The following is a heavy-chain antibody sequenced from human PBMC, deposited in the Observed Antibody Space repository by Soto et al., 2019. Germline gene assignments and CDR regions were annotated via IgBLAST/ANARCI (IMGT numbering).Heavy chain of an antibody. CDR1: GGTFSSYA. Sequence: QVQLVQSGAEVKKPGSSVKVSCKASGGTFSSYAISWVRQAPGQGLEWMGGIIPISETTNYAQKFQGRVTITADESKSTAYMELSSLRSEDTAVYYCARSQGSSTSIVIYYYYYYGMDVWGQGTTVTVSS. CDR2: IIPISETT. D-gene: IGHD2-2*01. J-gene: IGHJ6*02. V-gene: IGHV1-69*01. CDR3: ARSQGSSTSIVIYYYYYYGMDV.